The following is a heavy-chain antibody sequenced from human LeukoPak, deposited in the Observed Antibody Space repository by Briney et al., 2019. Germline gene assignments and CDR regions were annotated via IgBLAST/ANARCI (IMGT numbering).Heavy chain of an antibody. Sequence: GGSLRLSCAASGFTVSSNYMSWVRQAPGKGLEWVSLIYSGGSTYYADSVKGRFTISRDNSKNTLYLQMNSLRAEDTAVYYCASAHGGSDAFDIWGQGTMVTVSS. CDR2: IYSGGST. J-gene: IGHJ3*02. CDR1: GFTVSSNY. V-gene: IGHV3-66*01. D-gene: IGHD4-23*01. CDR3: ASAHGGSDAFDI.